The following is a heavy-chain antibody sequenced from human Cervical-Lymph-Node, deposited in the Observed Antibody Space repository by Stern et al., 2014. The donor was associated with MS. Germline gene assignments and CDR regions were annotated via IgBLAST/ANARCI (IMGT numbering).Heavy chain of an antibody. V-gene: IGHV4-61*01. CDR3: ARDGYSSTEYYIDI. Sequence: QVQLQESGPGLVRPSETLSLTCTVSGDSGRSRSYYWSWIRQAPGKGLEWIGFIYYGGSTIYNPSLRGRVTISMDMSKKQFSLSLSSVTAADTAVYYCARDGYSSTEYYIDIWGQGTLVTVSS. CDR1: GDSGRSRSYY. J-gene: IGHJ4*02. CDR2: IYYGGST. D-gene: IGHD2-2*01.